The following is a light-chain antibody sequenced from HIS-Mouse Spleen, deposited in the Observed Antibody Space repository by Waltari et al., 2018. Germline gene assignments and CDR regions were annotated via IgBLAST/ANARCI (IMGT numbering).Light chain of an antibody. CDR3: QQRSNWLT. CDR2: DAS. Sequence: TLSLSPGESATLSCRASQSVSSYLAWYQQKPGQAPRLLIYDASNRATGIPARFSGSGSGTDFTLTISSLEPEDFAVYYCQQRSNWLTFGGGTKVEIK. V-gene: IGKV3-11*01. J-gene: IGKJ4*01. CDR1: QSVSSY.